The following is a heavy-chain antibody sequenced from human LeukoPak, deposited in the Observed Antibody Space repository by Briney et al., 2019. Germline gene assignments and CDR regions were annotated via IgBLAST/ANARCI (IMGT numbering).Heavy chain of an antibody. V-gene: IGHV1-69*01. CDR1: GGTFSSYA. CDR3: ARDRYYYDSSGYPRPAEYFQH. J-gene: IGHJ1*01. D-gene: IGHD3-22*01. Sequence: SVKVSCKASGGTFSSYAISWVRQATGQGLEWMGGIIPIFGTANYAQKFQGRVTVTADESTSTAYMELSSLRSEDTAVYYCARDRYYYDSSGYPRPAEYFQHWGQGTLVTVSS. CDR2: IIPIFGTA.